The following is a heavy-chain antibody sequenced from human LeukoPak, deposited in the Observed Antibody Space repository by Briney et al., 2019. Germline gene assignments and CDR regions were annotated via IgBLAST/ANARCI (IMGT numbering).Heavy chain of an antibody. Sequence: SETLSLTCTVSGDSINDDDYYWGWIRQPPGKGLEWIGEINHSGSTNYNPSLKSRVTISVDTSKNQFSLKLSSVIAADTAVYYCAKVHPYYDSSGYYFDYWGQGTLVTVSS. D-gene: IGHD3-22*01. CDR3: AKVHPYYDSSGYYFDY. J-gene: IGHJ4*02. CDR1: GDSINDDDYY. V-gene: IGHV4-34*01. CDR2: INHSGST.